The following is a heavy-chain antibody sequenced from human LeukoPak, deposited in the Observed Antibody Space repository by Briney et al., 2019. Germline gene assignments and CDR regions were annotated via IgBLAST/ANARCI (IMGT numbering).Heavy chain of an antibody. D-gene: IGHD5/OR15-5a*01. CDR3: ARGSVGYWFDP. J-gene: IGHJ5*02. V-gene: IGHV3-21*01. Sequence: GGSLRLSCAASGLTFSGYSMNWVRLSPGKGLEWVSSISDTSRYIYYADSVKGRFIISRDNAKNLLYLQMNSLRADDTAVYYCARGSVGYWFDPWGQGTLVTVSS. CDR2: ISDTSRYI. CDR1: GLTFSGYS.